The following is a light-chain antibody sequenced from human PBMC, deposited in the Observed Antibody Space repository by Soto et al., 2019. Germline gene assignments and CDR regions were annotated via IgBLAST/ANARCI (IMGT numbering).Light chain of an antibody. CDR1: SSDVGGYKY. Sequence: SVLPKPASVSESPGQSITISCTGSSSDVGGYKYVSWYQQHPGKAPKLLIYDVTNRPSGVSNRFSGSKSGYTASLTISGLQPEDEADYYCSSYTSFKTLVFGTGTKVTVL. CDR2: DVT. J-gene: IGLJ1*01. V-gene: IGLV2-14*01. CDR3: SSYTSFKTLV.